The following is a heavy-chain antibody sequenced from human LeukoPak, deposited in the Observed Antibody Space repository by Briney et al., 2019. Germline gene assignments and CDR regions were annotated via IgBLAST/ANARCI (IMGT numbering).Heavy chain of an antibody. J-gene: IGHJ3*02. Sequence: ASVKVPCKASGGTFSSYAISWVRQAPGQGLEWMGGIIPIFGTANYAQKFQGRVTITTDESTSTAYMELSSLRSEDTAVYYCAANKYCTNGVCYFNAFDIWGQGTMVTVSS. V-gene: IGHV1-69*05. CDR2: IIPIFGTA. CDR1: GGTFSSYA. CDR3: AANKYCTNGVCYFNAFDI. D-gene: IGHD2-8*01.